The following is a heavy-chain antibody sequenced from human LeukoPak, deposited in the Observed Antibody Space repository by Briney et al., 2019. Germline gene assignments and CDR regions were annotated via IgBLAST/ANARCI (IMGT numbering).Heavy chain of an antibody. Sequence: GGSLRLSCTVSGFSLSSYALSWVRRAPGKGLEWVSTISVSGGTTYYADSVKGRFTISRDNSKNAVYLQMNSLRAEDTAIYYCIKEHYTVTTFTFDYWGQGTLVTVSS. CDR1: GFSLSSYA. CDR2: ISVSGGTT. J-gene: IGHJ4*02. D-gene: IGHD4-17*01. CDR3: IKEHYTVTTFTFDY. V-gene: IGHV3-23*01.